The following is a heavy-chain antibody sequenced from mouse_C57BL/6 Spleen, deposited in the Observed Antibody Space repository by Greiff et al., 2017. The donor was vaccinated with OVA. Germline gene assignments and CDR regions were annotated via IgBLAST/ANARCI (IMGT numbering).Heavy chain of an antibody. D-gene: IGHD1-1*01. CDR1: GYTFTSYW. J-gene: IGHJ2*01. CDR2: INPSNGGT. CDR3: ARSTTTVVEGDYFDY. V-gene: IGHV1-53*01. Sequence: QVHVKQSGTELVKPGASVKLSCKASGYTFTSYWMHWVKQRPGQGLEWIGNINPSNGGTNYNEKFKSKATLTVDKSSSTAYMQLSSLTSEDSAVYYCARSTTTVVEGDYFDYWGQGTTLTVSS.